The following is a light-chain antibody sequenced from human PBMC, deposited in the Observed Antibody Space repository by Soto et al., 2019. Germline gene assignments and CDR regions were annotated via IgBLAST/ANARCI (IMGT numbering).Light chain of an antibody. CDR1: QSVSSSY. V-gene: IGKV3-20*01. CDR3: QQDGSSPRT. J-gene: IGKJ5*01. CDR2: GAS. Sequence: EIVLPQSPGTLSLSPGERATLSCRASQSVSSSYLGWYQQKPGQAPRLLIFGASNRATGIPDRFSGSRSGTDFTLTISRLEPEDFAVYYCQQDGSSPRTFGQGTRLEIK.